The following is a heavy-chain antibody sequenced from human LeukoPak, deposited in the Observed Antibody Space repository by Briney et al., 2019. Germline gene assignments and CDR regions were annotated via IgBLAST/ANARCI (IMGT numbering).Heavy chain of an antibody. CDR3: ARDDSSGLFDP. J-gene: IGHJ5*02. CDR1: GYTFTSYG. Sequence: GASVTVSCKPSGYTFTSYGISWVRQAPGHGLEWMGWISAYNGNTNYAQKLQGRVTMTTDTSTSTAYMELRSLRSDDTAVYYCARDDSSGLFDPWGKGTLVTVSS. D-gene: IGHD3-22*01. CDR2: ISAYNGNT. V-gene: IGHV1-18*01.